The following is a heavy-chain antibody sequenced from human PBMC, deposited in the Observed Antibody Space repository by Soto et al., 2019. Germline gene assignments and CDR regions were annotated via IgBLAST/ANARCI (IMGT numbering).Heavy chain of an antibody. CDR3: AKDYDILTGSWSDY. V-gene: IGHV3-23*01. J-gene: IGHJ4*02. CDR1: GFTFSSYA. CDR2: ISGSGGST. Sequence: GGSLRLSCAASGFTFSSYAMSWVRQAPGKGLEWVSAISGSGGSTYYADSVKGRFTISRDNSKNTLYLQMNSLRAEDTAVYYCAKDYDILTGSWSDYWGQGNLVTVS. D-gene: IGHD3-9*01.